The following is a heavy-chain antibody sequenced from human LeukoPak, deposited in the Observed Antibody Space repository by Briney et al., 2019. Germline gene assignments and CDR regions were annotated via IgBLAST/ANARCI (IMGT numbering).Heavy chain of an antibody. J-gene: IGHJ4*02. V-gene: IGHV1-18*01. CDR1: GYTFTSFG. CDR2: ISAHNGNI. CDR3: ARDQSYYYDGTGYIYPYYFDY. Sequence: ASVKVSCKASGYTFTSFGISWVRQAPGQGLEWMGWISAHNGNIDFAQKFQGRVTMTTDTSTSTAYMELRSLRSGDTAVYYCARDQSYYYDGTGYIYPYYFDYWGQGTLLTVSS. D-gene: IGHD3-22*01.